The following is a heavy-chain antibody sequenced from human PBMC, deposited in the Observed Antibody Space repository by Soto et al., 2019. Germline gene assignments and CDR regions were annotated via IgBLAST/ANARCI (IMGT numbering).Heavy chain of an antibody. Sequence: QVQLVQSGAEVKNPGASVKVSCKPPGFNFFNYGYTWVRQAPGQGLEWVGCIRAFSGRKDYAPKFQGRVTLTADTSTSTAYMELGSLTSDDTAVYYCARTSSTANFGGWGQGNVVTVSS. J-gene: IGHJ4*02. CDR3: ARTSSTANFGG. CDR2: IRAFSGRK. CDR1: GFNFFNYG. D-gene: IGHD3-3*01. V-gene: IGHV1-18*01.